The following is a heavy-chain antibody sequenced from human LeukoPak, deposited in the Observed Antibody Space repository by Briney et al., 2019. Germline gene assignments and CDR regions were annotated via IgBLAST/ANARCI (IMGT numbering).Heavy chain of an antibody. CDR1: GFTFSIHW. J-gene: IGHJ4*02. Sequence: GGSLRLSCVASGFTFSIHWMTWVRQAPGKGLEWVATIKPDGNDKFFVDSVKGRFTISRDNAKTSLFLQMNSLRAEDTAIYCCTTSDCEYWGQGALVTVSS. CDR3: TTSDCEY. V-gene: IGHV3-7*03. CDR2: IKPDGNDK.